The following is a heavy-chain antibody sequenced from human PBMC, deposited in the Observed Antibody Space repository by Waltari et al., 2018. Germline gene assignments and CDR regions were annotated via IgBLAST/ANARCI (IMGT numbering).Heavy chain of an antibody. D-gene: IGHD3-22*01. J-gene: IGHJ5*02. CDR2: IYYSGST. Sequence: QVQLQESGPGLVKPSQTLSFTCTVSGGSISSGDYYWSWIRQPPGKGLALIGYIYYSGSTYNNPSLNSRVTISVDTAKNQFSLKLRSVTAADTAVYYCARDQDYYDSSDSSSGWFDPWGQGTLVTVSS. V-gene: IGHV4-30-4*08. CDR3: ARDQDYYDSSDSSSGWFDP. CDR1: GGSISSGDYY.